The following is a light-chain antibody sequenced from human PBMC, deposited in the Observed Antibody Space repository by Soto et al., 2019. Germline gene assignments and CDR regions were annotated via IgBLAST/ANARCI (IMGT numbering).Light chain of an antibody. J-gene: IGKJ2*01. CDR1: QSISGY. Sequence: DLQMTQSPSSLSASVGDRVTITCRASQSISGYLNWYQQKPGKAPKLLVHAASILQSGVPSRFSGSGSGTDFTLTISSLQPEDFTTYYCQQSYSTPHTFGQGTNLEI. CDR2: AAS. CDR3: QQSYSTPHT. V-gene: IGKV1-39*01.